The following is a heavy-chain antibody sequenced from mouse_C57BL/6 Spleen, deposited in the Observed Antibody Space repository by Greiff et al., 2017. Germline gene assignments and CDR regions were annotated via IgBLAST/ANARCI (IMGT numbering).Heavy chain of an antibody. Sequence: EVQLQESGPGLVKPSQSLSLTCSVTGYSITSGYYWNWIRQSPGNQLEWRGYISYDGSNNYNPSLKNRISITRDTSKNQFFLKLNSMTTEDTATYYCGLGYFDVWGTGTTVTVSS. CDR2: ISYDGSN. V-gene: IGHV3-6*01. J-gene: IGHJ1*03. CDR1: GYSITSGYY. CDR3: GLGYFDV.